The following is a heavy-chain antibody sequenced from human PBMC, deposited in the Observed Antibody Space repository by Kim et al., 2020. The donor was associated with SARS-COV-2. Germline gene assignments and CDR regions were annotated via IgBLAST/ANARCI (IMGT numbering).Heavy chain of an antibody. CDR2: INHSGST. CDR1: GGSFSGYY. J-gene: IGHJ6*02. CDR3: ARGLGGMDV. V-gene: IGHV4-34*01. Sequence: SETLSLTCAVYGGSFSGYYWSWIRQPPGKGLEWIGEINHSGSTNYNPSLKSRVTISVDTSKNQFSLKLSSVTAADTAVYYCARGLGGMDVWGQGTTVTVSS.